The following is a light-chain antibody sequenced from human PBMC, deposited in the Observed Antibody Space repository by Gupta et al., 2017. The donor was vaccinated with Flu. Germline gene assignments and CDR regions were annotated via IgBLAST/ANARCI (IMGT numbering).Light chain of an antibody. J-gene: IGKJ1*01. CDR2: YAA. Sequence: AAVMVTTRRRSTPCVGASTKIGHDLAWYQQKQGQPPHQLIFYAATREEGVPARFSGTGGGTDVTLPTSSQQHEDYAVYYCQHHIDWPPWTFGQGTKVEIK. V-gene: IGKV3-15*01. CDR1: TKIGHD. CDR3: QHHIDWPPWT.